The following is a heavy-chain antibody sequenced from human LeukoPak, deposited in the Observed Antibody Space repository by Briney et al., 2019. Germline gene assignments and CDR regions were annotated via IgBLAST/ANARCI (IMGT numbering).Heavy chain of an antibody. CDR3: ARAASPKPFDF. CDR2: ISGSTTFI. Sequence: RGSLRLSCAASGFTFSSHTMNWVRQAPGKGLEWVSSISGSTTFIYYADSVKGRFTISRDNAKNSVYLQLNSLRAEDTAVYYCARAASPKPFDFWGQGTLVTVSS. J-gene: IGHJ5*01. CDR1: GFTFSSHT. D-gene: IGHD1-14*01. V-gene: IGHV3-21*01.